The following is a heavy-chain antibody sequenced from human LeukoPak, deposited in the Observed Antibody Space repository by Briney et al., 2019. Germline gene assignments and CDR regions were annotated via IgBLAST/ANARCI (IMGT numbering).Heavy chain of an antibody. CDR1: GGSISSGGYY. J-gene: IGHJ4*02. V-gene: IGHV4-31*03. D-gene: IGHD5-12*01. CDR2: IYYSGST. CDR3: AREAYSGYVHWYYFDC. Sequence: SETLSLTCTVSGGSISSGGYYWSWIRQHPGKGLEWIGYIYYSGSTYYNPSLKSRVTISVDTSKNQFSLKLSSVTAADTAVYYCAREAYSGYVHWYYFDCWGQGTLVTVSS.